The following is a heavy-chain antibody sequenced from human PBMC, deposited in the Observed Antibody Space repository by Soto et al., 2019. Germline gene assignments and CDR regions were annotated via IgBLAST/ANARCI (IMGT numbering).Heavy chain of an antibody. CDR3: ARHPYYYGSGSYYNRKGYYGMDV. CDR2: IYYSGST. CDR1: GGSISSGGYY. J-gene: IGHJ6*02. Sequence: TSETLSLTCTVSGGSISSGGYYWSWIRQHPGKGLEWIGYIYYSGSTYYNPSLKSRVTISVDTSKNQFSLKLSSVTAADTAVYYCARHPYYYGSGSYYNRKGYYGMDVWGQGTTVTVSS. D-gene: IGHD3-10*01. V-gene: IGHV4-31*03.